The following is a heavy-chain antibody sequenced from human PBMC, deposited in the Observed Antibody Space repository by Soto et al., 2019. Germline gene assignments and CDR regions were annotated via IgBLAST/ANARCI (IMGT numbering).Heavy chain of an antibody. D-gene: IGHD3-3*01. CDR2: ISSSSSYI. J-gene: IGHJ3*02. V-gene: IGHV3-21*01. CDR3: ATLPYYDFWSGYLSDAFDI. Sequence: GGSLRLSCAASGFTFSSYSMNWVRQAPGKGLEWVSSISSSSSYIYYADSVKGRFTISRDNAKNSLYLQMNSLRAEDTAVYYCATLPYYDFWSGYLSDAFDIWGQGTMVTVSS. CDR1: GFTFSSYS.